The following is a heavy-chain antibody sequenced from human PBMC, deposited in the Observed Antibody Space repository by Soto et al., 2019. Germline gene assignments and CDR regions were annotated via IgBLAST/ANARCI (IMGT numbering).Heavy chain of an antibody. CDR3: ARDEAPGIAAAGTYYFDY. CDR1: GDSVSSNSAA. CDR2: TYYRSKWYN. V-gene: IGHV6-1*01. D-gene: IGHD6-13*01. Sequence: SQTLSLTCAISGDSVSSNSAAWNWIRQSPSRGLEWLGRTYYRSKWYNDYAVSVKSRITINPDTSKNQFSLQLNSVTPEDTAVYYCARDEAPGIAAAGTYYFDYWGQGTLVTVSS. J-gene: IGHJ4*02.